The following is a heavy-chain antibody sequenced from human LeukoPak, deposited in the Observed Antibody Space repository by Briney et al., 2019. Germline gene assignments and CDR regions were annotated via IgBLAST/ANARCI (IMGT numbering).Heavy chain of an antibody. CDR1: GFTFNSYG. CDR2: IWYDGSNK. Sequence: GGSLRLSCAASGFTFNSYGMHWVRQAPGKGLEWVALIWYDGSNKYYADSVKGRFTISRDNSKNTLYLQMNSLRAEDTAVYYCAREKTDIVVVPAAIPLPDYWGQGTLVTVSS. CDR3: AREKTDIVVVPAAIPLPDY. D-gene: IGHD2-2*02. V-gene: IGHV3-33*01. J-gene: IGHJ4*02.